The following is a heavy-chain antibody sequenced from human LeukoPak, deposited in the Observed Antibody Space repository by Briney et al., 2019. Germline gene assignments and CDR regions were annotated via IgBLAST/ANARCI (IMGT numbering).Heavy chain of an antibody. J-gene: IGHJ6*02. D-gene: IGHD3-22*01. V-gene: IGHV1-18*01. CDR1: GYTFTSYG. Sequence: ASVKVSCKASGYTFTSYGISWVRQAPGQGLEWMGWISAYNGNTNYAQKLQGRVTMTTDTSTSTAYMELRSLRSDDTAVYYCARENYYDSSGSVSLTPRLYYYYGMDVWGQGSTVTVSS. CDR3: ARENYYDSSGSVSLTPRLYYYYGMDV. CDR2: ISAYNGNT.